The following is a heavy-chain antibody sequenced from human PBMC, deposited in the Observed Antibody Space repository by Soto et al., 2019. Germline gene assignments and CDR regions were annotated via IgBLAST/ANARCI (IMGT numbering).Heavy chain of an antibody. D-gene: IGHD6-13*01. V-gene: IGHV3-66*01. Sequence: PGGSLRLSCAASGFTVSSNYMSWVRQAPGKGLEWVSVIYSGGSTYYADSVKGRFTISRDNSKNTLYLQMNSLRAEDTAVYYCARDQQQLVEGFDPWGQGTLVTVSS. J-gene: IGHJ5*02. CDR3: ARDQQQLVEGFDP. CDR1: GFTVSSNY. CDR2: IYSGGST.